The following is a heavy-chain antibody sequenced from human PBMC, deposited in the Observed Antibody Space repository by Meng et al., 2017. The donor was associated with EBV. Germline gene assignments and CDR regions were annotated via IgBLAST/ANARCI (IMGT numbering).Heavy chain of an antibody. Sequence: QVQCVQYWSGVENPGGSVYGACNTSGYTVYSCAMHWERQGPGQRLEWMGWINAGNGHTKYTKKFQGRVTIPRDTSASTAYMELSSLRSEDTAVDYCARCGGVADWFDPWGQGTLVTVSS. V-gene: IGHV1-3*01. CDR3: ARCGGVADWFDP. CDR2: INAGNGHT. J-gene: IGHJ5*02. D-gene: IGHD2-15*01. CDR1: GYTVYSCA.